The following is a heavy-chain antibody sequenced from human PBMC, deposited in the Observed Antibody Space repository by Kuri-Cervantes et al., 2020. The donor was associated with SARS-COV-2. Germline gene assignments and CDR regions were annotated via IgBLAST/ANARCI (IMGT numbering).Heavy chain of an antibody. CDR2: IFSNDEK. J-gene: IGHJ4*02. CDR3: AHRGYYDSSGSLDY. V-gene: IGHV2-26*01. Sequence: SGPTLVKPAETLTLTCTVSGFSLSNARMGVSWIRQPPGKALEWLAHIFSNDEKSYSTSLKSRLTISKDTSKSQVVLTMTNMDPVDTATYYCAHRGYYDSSGSLDYWGQGTLVTVSS. CDR1: GFSLSNARMG. D-gene: IGHD3-22*01.